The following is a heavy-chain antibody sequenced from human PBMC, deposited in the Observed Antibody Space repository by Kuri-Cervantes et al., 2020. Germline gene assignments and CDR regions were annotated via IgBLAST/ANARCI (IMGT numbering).Heavy chain of an antibody. CDR1: GFPLNTSGMC. CDR3: AHRNVGSSWYDYYYYYGMDV. J-gene: IGHJ6*02. D-gene: IGHD6-13*01. Sequence: SGPTLVKPPQTLTLTCTFSGFPLNTSGMCVSWIRQPPGKALEWLARIDWDDDKYYSTSLKTRLTISKDTSKNQVVLTMTNMDPVDTATYYCAHRNVGSSWYDYYYYYGMDVWGQGTTVTVSS. V-gene: IGHV2-70*12. CDR2: IDWDDDK.